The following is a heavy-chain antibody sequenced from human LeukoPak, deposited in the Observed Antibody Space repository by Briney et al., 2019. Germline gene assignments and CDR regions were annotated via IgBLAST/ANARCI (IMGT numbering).Heavy chain of an antibody. J-gene: IGHJ4*02. Sequence: GRSLRLSCAASGFTFSSYAMHGVRQAPGKGLEWVAVTSYDGSNKYYADSVKGRFTISRDNSKNTLYLQMNSLRAEDTAVYYCAIGAGTNWFDYWGQGTLVTVSS. V-gene: IGHV3-30*04. CDR3: AIGAGTNWFDY. D-gene: IGHD7-27*01. CDR2: TSYDGSNK. CDR1: GFTFSSYA.